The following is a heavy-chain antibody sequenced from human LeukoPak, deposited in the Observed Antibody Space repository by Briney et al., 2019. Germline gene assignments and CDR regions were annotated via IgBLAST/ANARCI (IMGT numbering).Heavy chain of an antibody. V-gene: IGHV4-59*01. J-gene: IGHJ4*02. CDR1: GGSISSYY. CDR3: ARGGGNYYPYYFDF. D-gene: IGHD1-26*01. CDR2: IYYSGST. Sequence: SETPSLTCTVSGGSISSYYWSWIRQPPGKGLEWIGYIYYSGSTNYNPSLKSRVTISEDTSKNQFSLKLSSVTAADTAVYYCARGGGNYYPYYFDFWGQGTLVTVSS.